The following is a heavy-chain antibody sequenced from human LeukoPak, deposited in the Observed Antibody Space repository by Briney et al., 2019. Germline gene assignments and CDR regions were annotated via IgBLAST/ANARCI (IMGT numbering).Heavy chain of an antibody. Sequence: PGGSLRLSCAASGFTFSSYAMHWVRQAPGKGLEWVAVISYDGSNKYYADSVKGRFTISRDNSKNTLYLQMNSLRAEDTAVYYCARDLGVPAAIFGLIAAAGTHEWPIDYWGQGTLVTVSS. J-gene: IGHJ4*02. V-gene: IGHV3-30*04. CDR3: ARDLGVPAAIFGLIAAAGTHEWPIDY. CDR2: ISYDGSNK. D-gene: IGHD6-13*01. CDR1: GFTFSSYA.